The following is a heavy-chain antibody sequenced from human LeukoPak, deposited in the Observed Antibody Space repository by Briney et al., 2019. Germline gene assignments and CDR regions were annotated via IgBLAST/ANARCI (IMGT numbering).Heavy chain of an antibody. CDR1: GFTFSSYS. D-gene: IGHD3-10*01. Sequence: PGGSLRLSCAASGFTFSSYSFNWVRQAPGKGLEWVSSISTRSIFIYYADSVKGRFTISRDDAKKSVDLQMNSLRAEDTAVYYCAREGISSGSYLIDYWGQGTLVTVSS. CDR3: AREGISSGSYLIDY. J-gene: IGHJ4*02. CDR2: ISTRSIFI. V-gene: IGHV3-21*01.